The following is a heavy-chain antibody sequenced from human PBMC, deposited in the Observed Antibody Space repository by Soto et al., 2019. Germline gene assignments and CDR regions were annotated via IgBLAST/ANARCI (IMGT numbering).Heavy chain of an antibody. CDR3: AGVVWFRGMDV. CDR1: WASVSSSIAA. J-gene: IGHJ6*02. V-gene: IGHV6-1*01. D-gene: IGHD3-16*01. CDR2: TYYRSKWIH. Sequence: SQPLSITCAISWASVSSSIAAWNCIRQSPSRGLEWLGRTYYRSKWIHEYTVSMESRITINPDTSKNQFSLHIYSVTPEDTAVYYCAGVVWFRGMDVWGQGTPVTVSS.